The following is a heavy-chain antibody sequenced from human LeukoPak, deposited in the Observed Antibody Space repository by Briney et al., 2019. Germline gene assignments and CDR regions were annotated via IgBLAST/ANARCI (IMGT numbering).Heavy chain of an antibody. J-gene: IGHJ4*02. Sequence: ETLSLTCTVSGGSISSSSYYWGWVRQAPGKGLEWVSVIYSGGSTYYADSVRGRFTISRDNSKNTLYLQMNSLRAEDTAVYYCARGTAGYSSTTDYWGQGTLVTVSS. D-gene: IGHD6-13*01. CDR2: IYSGGST. V-gene: IGHV3-53*01. CDR1: GGSISSSSYY. CDR3: ARGTAGYSSTTDY.